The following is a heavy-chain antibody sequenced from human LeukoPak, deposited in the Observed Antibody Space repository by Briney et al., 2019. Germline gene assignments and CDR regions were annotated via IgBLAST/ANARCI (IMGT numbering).Heavy chain of an antibody. Sequence: SETLSLTCTVSGGSISSYYWSWIRQPPGKGLEWIGYIYYSGSTNYNPSLKSRVTISVDTSKNQFSLKLSSVTAADTAVYYCASGGKAGPDYWGQGTLVTVSS. V-gene: IGHV4-59*08. CDR3: ASGGKAGPDY. CDR1: GGSISSYY. D-gene: IGHD6-19*01. J-gene: IGHJ4*02. CDR2: IYYSGST.